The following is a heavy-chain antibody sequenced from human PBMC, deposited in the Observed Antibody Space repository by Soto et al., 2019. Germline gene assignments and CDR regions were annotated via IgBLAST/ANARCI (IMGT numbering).Heavy chain of an antibody. CDR3: ARKDKSGYFNWFDP. J-gene: IGHJ5*02. Sequence: GASLKISCSTSGYRFTSSWIAWVRQMPGKGLEWMGIIFPSDSDTRYSPSFQGQVTISADRSTSTVFLQWASLKASDTAVYFCARKDKSGYFNWFDPWGQGTLVTVSS. CDR1: GYRFTSSW. CDR2: IFPSDSDT. V-gene: IGHV5-51*01. D-gene: IGHD3-22*01.